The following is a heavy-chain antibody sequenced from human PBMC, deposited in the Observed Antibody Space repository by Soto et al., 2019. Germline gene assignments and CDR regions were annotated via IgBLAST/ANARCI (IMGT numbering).Heavy chain of an antibody. CDR2: IYHSGST. J-gene: IGHJ4*02. Sequence: QLQLQESGSGLVKPSQTLSLTCAVSGGSISSGGYSWSWIRQPPGKGLEWIGYIYHSGSTYYNPTLKSRVTISGDRSTNRFAMKLGYVSAADSAVKYRARVPRRWGQGTLVTVSS. CDR1: GGSISSGGYS. CDR3: ARVPRR. V-gene: IGHV4-30-2*01.